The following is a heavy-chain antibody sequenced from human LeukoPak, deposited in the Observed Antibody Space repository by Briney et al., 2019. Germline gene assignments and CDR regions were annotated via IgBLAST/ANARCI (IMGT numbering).Heavy chain of an antibody. V-gene: IGHV3-48*03. CDR2: ISSSGSTI. J-gene: IGHJ4*02. Sequence: PGGSLRLSCAASGFTFSSYEMNWVRQAPGKGLEWVSYISSSGSTIYYADSVKGRFTISRDNAKNSLYLQMNSLRAEDTAVYYCAKDIRLLAPYYYDSSGYNYDYWGQGTLVTVS. CDR1: GFTFSSYE. CDR3: AKDIRLLAPYYYDSSGYNYDY. D-gene: IGHD3-22*01.